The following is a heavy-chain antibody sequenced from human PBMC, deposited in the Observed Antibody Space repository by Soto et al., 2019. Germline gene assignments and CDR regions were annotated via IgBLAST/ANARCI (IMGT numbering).Heavy chain of an antibody. J-gene: IGHJ4*02. CDR3: EKVYSLYYFDY. D-gene: IGHD2-15*01. V-gene: IGHV3-23*01. CDR1: GFTFSSYA. Sequence: GGSLRLSCAASGFTFSSYAMSWVRQAPGKGLEWVSGISGRGGTTYYADSVKGRFTISRDNSKNTLYLQMNSLRADDTAVYYCEKVYSLYYFDYWGQGTMVTVYS. CDR2: ISGRGGTT.